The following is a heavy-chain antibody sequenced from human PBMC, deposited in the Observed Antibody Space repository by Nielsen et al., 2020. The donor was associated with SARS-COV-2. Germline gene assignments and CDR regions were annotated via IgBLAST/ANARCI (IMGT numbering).Heavy chain of an antibody. J-gene: IGHJ5*02. CDR2: FDPEDGET. D-gene: IGHD6-19*01. V-gene: IGHV1-24*01. CDR3: ATGPPAGTSWWFDP. Sequence: ASVKVSCKVSGYTLTELSMHWVRQAPGKGLEWMGGFDPEDGETIYAQKFQGRVTMTEDTSTDTAYMELSSLRSEDTAVYYCATGPPAGTSWWFDPWGQGTLVIVSS. CDR1: GYTLTELS.